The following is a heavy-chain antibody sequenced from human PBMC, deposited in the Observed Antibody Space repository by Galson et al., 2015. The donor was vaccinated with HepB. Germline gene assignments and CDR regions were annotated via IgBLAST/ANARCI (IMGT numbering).Heavy chain of an antibody. CDR3: ARFRDYYYGMDV. J-gene: IGHJ6*02. Sequence: QSGAEVNTPGESLKIFCKGSGYTFTTYWIEWVRQLPGNGLERVGAIYPVVPDTSYSPSFQGQVTISADKSISTAYLQWSSLKASDTAMYYCARFRDYYYGMDVWGQGTTVTVSS. CDR2: IYPVVPDT. V-gene: IGHV5-51*01. CDR1: GYTFTTYW.